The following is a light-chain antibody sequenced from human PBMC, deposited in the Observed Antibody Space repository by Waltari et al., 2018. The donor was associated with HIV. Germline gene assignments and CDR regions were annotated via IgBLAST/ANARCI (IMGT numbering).Light chain of an antibody. CDR1: SLRSYY. CDR2: GKT. J-gene: IGLJ3*02. Sequence: SSELTQDPAVSVALGQTVRITCQGDSLRSYYASWYQQKPGQAPVLVIYGKTHRPSGIPDRLSGASSGNTASWTITGAQAEDESDYYCNSRDSSGNHLVFGGGTKLTVL. CDR3: NSRDSSGNHLV. V-gene: IGLV3-19*01.